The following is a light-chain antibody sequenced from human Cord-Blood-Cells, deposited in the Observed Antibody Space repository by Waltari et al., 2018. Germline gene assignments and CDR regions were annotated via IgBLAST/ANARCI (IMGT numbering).Light chain of an antibody. CDR3: CSYSGSSTPWV. Sequence: QSALTQPASVSGSPGKSITISCTRTSGGVASYNLVSYYQQHPGKSPTLMIYEGNKRPSGVSNRFSGSKSGNTASLTISGLQAEDEADDYCCSYSGSSTPWVFGGGTKLTVL. J-gene: IGLJ3*02. CDR2: EGN. V-gene: IGLV2-23*01. CDR1: SGGVASYNL.